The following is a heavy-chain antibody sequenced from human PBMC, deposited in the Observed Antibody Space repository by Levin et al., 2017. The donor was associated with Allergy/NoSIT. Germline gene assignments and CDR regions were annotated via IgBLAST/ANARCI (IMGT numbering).Heavy chain of an antibody. Sequence: GGSLRLSCAASGFTFNNYAMSWVRQAPGKGLEWVSAIINSGVGTYYADSVKGRITISRDNFKNTMYLQMNSLRAEDTAVYFCAKDAIRGSDQPYYFDYWGQGTLVTASS. D-gene: IGHD6-19*01. CDR2: IINSGVGT. CDR3: AKDAIRGSDQPYYFDY. V-gene: IGHV3-23*01. J-gene: IGHJ4*02. CDR1: GFTFNNYA.